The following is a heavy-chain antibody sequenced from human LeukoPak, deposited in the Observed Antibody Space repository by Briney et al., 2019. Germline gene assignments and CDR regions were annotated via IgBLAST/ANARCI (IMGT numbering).Heavy chain of an antibody. Sequence: SETLSLTCTVSGGSISSYYWNWIRQPPGKGLEWIGYIYYSGSTNYNPSLKSRVTISVDTSKNQFSLKLTSVTAADTAMYYCARHPPRGDDGNAFDMWGQGTMVTVSS. D-gene: IGHD4-17*01. CDR3: ARHPPRGDDGNAFDM. J-gene: IGHJ3*02. V-gene: IGHV4-59*08. CDR1: GGSISSYY. CDR2: IYYSGST.